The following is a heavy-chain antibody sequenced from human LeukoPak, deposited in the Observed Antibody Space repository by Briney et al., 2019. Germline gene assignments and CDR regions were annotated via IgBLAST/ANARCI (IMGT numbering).Heavy chain of an antibody. V-gene: IGHV3-23*01. Sequence: GGSLRLSCAASGFTFSSYAMSWVRQAPGKGLEWVSAISGSGGSTYYADSVKGRFTISRDNSKNTLYLQMNSLRAEDTAVYYCTKDGDQDYDILTGYYGLMGYWGQGTLVTVSS. CDR1: GFTFSSYA. CDR3: TKDGDQDYDILTGYYGLMGY. CDR2: ISGSGGST. D-gene: IGHD3-9*01. J-gene: IGHJ4*02.